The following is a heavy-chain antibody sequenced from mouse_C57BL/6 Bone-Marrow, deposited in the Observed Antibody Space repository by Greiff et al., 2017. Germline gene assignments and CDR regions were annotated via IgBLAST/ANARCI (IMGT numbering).Heavy chain of an antibody. D-gene: IGHD6-1*01. V-gene: IGHV1-15*01. CDR3: TQCAMDY. Sequence: QVQLKESGAELVRPGASVTLSCKASGYTFTDYEMHWVKQTPVHGLEWIGAIDPETGGTAYNQKFKGKAILTADKSSSTAYMELRSLTSEDSAVYYCTQCAMDYWGQGTSVTVSS. CDR2: IDPETGGT. J-gene: IGHJ4*01. CDR1: GYTFTDYE.